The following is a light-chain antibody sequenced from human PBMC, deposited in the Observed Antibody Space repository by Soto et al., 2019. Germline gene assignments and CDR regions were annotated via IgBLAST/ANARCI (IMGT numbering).Light chain of an antibody. V-gene: IGLV2-14*01. Sequence: QSALTQPASVSGSPGQSITISCTGTNSDVGGYNFVSWYQQHPDKAPKLMIYDVSNRPSGVSSRFSGSKSGNTASLTISGLQAEDEADYYCSSYTASSTRVFGGGTQLTVL. J-gene: IGLJ3*02. CDR3: SSYTASSTRV. CDR2: DVS. CDR1: NSDVGGYNF.